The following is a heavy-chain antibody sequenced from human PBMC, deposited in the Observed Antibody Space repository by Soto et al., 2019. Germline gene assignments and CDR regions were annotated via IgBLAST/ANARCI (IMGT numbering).Heavy chain of an antibody. CDR2: IDPSDSYT. V-gene: IGHV5-10-1*01. D-gene: IGHD3-22*01. CDR1: VYSFTSYW. J-gene: IGHJ4*02. Sequence: GESLKISCKGSVYSFTSYWISWVRQMPGKGLEWMGRIDPSDSYTNYSPSFQGHVTISADKSISTAYLQWSSLKASDTAMYYCARHGAQGYYYDSSGYTPLDYWGQGTLVTVSS. CDR3: ARHGAQGYYYDSSGYTPLDY.